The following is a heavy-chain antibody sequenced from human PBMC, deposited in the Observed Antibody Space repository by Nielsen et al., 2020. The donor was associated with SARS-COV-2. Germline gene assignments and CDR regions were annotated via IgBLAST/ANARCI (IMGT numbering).Heavy chain of an antibody. CDR1: GGPFTGYY. D-gene: IGHD5-24*01. J-gene: IGHJ4*02. V-gene: IGHV4-34*01. CDR2: INHSGST. Sequence: SETLSLTCAVYGGPFTGYYWSWIRQPPGKGLEWIGEINHSGSTNYNPSLKSRVTISVDTSKNQFSLKLSSVTAADTAVYYCARAFVEMATMFDYWGQGTLVTVSS. CDR3: ARAFVEMATMFDY.